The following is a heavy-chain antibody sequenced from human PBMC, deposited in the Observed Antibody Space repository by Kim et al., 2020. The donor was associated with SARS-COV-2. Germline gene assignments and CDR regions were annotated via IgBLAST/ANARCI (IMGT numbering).Heavy chain of an antibody. Sequence: ASVKVSCKASGYTFTSYAMNWVRQAPGQGLEWMGWINTNTGNPTYAQGFTGRFVFSLDTSVSTAYLQISSLKAEDTAVYYCARDPLAVAHHIMYWFDPWGQGTLVTVSS. D-gene: IGHD6-19*01. CDR1: GYTFTSYA. J-gene: IGHJ5*02. CDR3: ARDPLAVAHHIMYWFDP. V-gene: IGHV7-4-1*02. CDR2: INTNTGNP.